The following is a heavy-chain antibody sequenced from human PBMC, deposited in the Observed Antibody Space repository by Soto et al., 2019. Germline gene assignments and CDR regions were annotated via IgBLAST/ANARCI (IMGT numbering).Heavy chain of an antibody. D-gene: IGHD1-26*01. CDR1: GFTFTSSA. V-gene: IGHV1-58*02. Sequence: ASVQVPCKASGFTFTSSAMQWVRQARGQRLEWIGWIVVGSGNTNYAQKLQERGTITRDMSTSTAYMELSSLRAEDTAVYYCAALPQDTTRYSYNYMEAMSKGTTITISS. CDR2: IVVGSGNT. CDR3: AALPQDTTRYSYNYMEA. J-gene: IGHJ6*03.